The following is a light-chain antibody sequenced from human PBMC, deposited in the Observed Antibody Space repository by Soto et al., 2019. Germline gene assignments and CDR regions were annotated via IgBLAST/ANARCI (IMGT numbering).Light chain of an antibody. CDR1: QSVSRNY. Sequence: EIGLTQSPGTLSLSQGEGATLSCRASQSVSRNYLAWYQQKPGQAPRLLIYTASRRATGIPDRFSGSGSGTDFTLTISRLEAEDSAVYYCQQYSRAPITFGQGTRLEIK. CDR2: TAS. CDR3: QQYSRAPIT. J-gene: IGKJ5*01. V-gene: IGKV3-20*01.